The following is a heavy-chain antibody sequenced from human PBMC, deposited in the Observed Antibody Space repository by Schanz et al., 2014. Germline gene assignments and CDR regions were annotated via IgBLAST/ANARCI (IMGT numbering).Heavy chain of an antibody. CDR2: INPSGGGT. CDR3: ARDRRRYCSTASCLHDNWFDP. V-gene: IGHV1-46*01. CDR1: GYTFVSYS. Sequence: QVQLVQSGAEVKKPGASVKVSCKASGYTFVSYSMHWVRQAPGQGLEWMGIINPSGGGTSYALRFQDRVTVTRDTSRSTVYMELSSLRSEDTAVYYCARDRRRYCSTASCLHDNWFDPWGQGTLXIVSS. J-gene: IGHJ5*02. D-gene: IGHD2-2*01.